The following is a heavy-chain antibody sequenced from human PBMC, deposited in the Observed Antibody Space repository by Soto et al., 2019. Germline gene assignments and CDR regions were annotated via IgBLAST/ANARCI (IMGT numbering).Heavy chain of an antibody. V-gene: IGHV1-3*01. CDR2: INAGNGNT. CDR1: GYTFTSYA. J-gene: IGHJ6*02. Sequence: AASVKVSCKASGYTFTSYAMHWVRQDPGQRLEWMGWINAGNGNTKYSQKFQGRVTITRDTSASTAYMELSSLRSEDTAVYYCARVPVGGSGRRNRWNSGMDVWGQGTTVTVSS. D-gene: IGHD3-10*01. CDR3: ARVPVGGSGRRNRWNSGMDV.